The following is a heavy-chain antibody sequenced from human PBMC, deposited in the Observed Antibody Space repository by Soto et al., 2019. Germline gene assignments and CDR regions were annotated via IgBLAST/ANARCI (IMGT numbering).Heavy chain of an antibody. V-gene: IGHV3-23*01. J-gene: IGHJ6*02. CDR1: GFTFSTYP. Sequence: LRLSCAASGFTFSTYPMSWVRQAPGKGLEWVSGISGSGISTYYTDSVKGRFTISRDNSKNTVFLQMNSLRDEDTAVYYCVKPPVITASYYYYDMDVWGQGTTVTVSS. D-gene: IGHD2-21*01. CDR2: ISGSGIST. CDR3: VKPPVITASYYYYDMDV.